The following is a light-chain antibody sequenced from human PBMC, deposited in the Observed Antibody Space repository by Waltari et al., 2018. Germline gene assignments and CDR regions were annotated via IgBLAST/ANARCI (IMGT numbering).Light chain of an antibody. V-gene: IGKV1-39*01. CDR1: QTISDY. J-gene: IGKJ1*01. Sequence: DIQMTQSPPSLSAFVGDRVVITCRASQTISDYLNWYQQKPGKAPKILIYAASSLQTGVPSRFSGSGSGTDFTLTISGLQPEDIATYYCQQSYSTWTFGQGTKVELK. CDR3: QQSYSTWT. CDR2: AAS.